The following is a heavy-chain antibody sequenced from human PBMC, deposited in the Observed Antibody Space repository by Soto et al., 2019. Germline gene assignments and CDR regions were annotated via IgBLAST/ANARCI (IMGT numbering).Heavy chain of an antibody. CDR3: ARRADYYCYFEN. V-gene: IGHV4-4*08. J-gene: IGHJ4*02. CDR1: GGSINRSF. CDR2: IYSSGST. Sequence: QVQLQESGPGLVKPSETPSLTCSVAGGSINRSFWSWLRQSPGKGLEWIGYIYSSGSTSYNPSLKSRVTMSVDASNNQFYLNLRSVTAADTAVYYCARRADYYCYFENWGQGTLVTVSA. D-gene: IGHD3-10*01.